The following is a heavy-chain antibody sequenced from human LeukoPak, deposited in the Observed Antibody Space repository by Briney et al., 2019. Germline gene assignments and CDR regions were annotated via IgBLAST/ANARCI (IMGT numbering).Heavy chain of an antibody. CDR3: ARDQGVGATGWFDP. J-gene: IGHJ5*02. D-gene: IGHD1-26*01. CDR1: GGSISSSSYY. CDR2: IYYSGST. Sequence: PSETLSLTCTVSGGSISSSSYYWGWIRQPPGKGLEWIGSIYYSGSTYYNPSLKSRVTISVDRSKNQFSLKLSSVTAADTAVYYCARDQGVGATGWFDPWGQGTLVTVSS. V-gene: IGHV4-39*07.